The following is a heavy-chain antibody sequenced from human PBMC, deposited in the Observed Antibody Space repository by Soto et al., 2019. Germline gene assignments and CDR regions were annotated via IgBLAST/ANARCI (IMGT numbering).Heavy chain of an antibody. Sequence: ASVKVSCKASGYTFTSYGISLVRQAPGQGLEWMGWISAYNGNTNYAQKLQGRVTMTTDTSTSTAYMELRSLRSDDTAVYYCARVRSVTTPRGWFDPWGQGTLVTVSS. CDR1: GYTFTSYG. V-gene: IGHV1-18*04. J-gene: IGHJ5*02. D-gene: IGHD4-4*01. CDR2: ISAYNGNT. CDR3: ARVRSVTTPRGWFDP.